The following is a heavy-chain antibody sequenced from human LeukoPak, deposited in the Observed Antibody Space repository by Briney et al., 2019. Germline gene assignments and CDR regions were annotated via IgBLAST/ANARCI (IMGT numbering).Heavy chain of an antibody. D-gene: IGHD3-22*01. V-gene: IGHV1-8*01. J-gene: IGHJ1*01. CDR2: MNPNSGNT. CDR1: GYTFTSDD. CDR3: ARGVRDSSGKEYFQH. Sequence: ASVKVSCKTSGYTFTSDDINWVRQAAGQGLEWMGWMNPNSGNTGYPQKFQGRVTMTRNTSISTAYMELSSLRSEDTAVYYCARGVRDSSGKEYFQHWGQGTLVTVSS.